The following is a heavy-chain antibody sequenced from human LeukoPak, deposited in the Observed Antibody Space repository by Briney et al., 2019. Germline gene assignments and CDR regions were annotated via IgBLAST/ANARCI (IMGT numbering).Heavy chain of an antibody. Sequence: MPSETLSLTCAVYGGSFSGYYWSWIRQPPRKGLEWIGEINHSGSTNYTPSLKSRVTISVDTSKNQSSLKLSSVTAADTAVYYCARGSKYYDILGWGQGTLVTVSS. CDR3: ARGSKYYDILG. D-gene: IGHD3-9*01. V-gene: IGHV4-34*01. J-gene: IGHJ4*02. CDR2: INHSGST. CDR1: GGSFSGYY.